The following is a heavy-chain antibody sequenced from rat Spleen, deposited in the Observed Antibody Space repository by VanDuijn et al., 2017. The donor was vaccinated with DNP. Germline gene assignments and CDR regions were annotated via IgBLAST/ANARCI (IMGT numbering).Heavy chain of an antibody. CDR2: IRYDGVGT. CDR1: GFNFSNYD. J-gene: IGHJ2*01. Sequence: EVQLVESGGGLVQPGRSLKFSCAASGFNFSNYDMAWVRQAPTKGLEWVAYIRYDGVGTKYGDSVKGRFTISRDNAKNTLYLQMNSLRSEDMATYYCARWNSGHFDYWGQGVMVPVSS. D-gene: IGHD4-3*01. V-gene: IGHV5-22*01. CDR3: ARWNSGHFDY.